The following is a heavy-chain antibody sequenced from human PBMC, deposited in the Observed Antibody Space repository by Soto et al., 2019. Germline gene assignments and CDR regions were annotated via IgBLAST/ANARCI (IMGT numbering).Heavy chain of an antibody. J-gene: IGHJ4*02. CDR1: GFAFNNYG. CDR2: ISSSGSTI. D-gene: IGHD5-18*01. CDR3: ARVAVDTAMVTDY. Sequence: PGVSLRLSCTVSGFAFNNYGINWVRQAPGKGLEWVSSISSSGSTIYYADSVKGRFTISRDNAKNSLYLQMNSLRAEDTAVYYCARVAVDTAMVTDYWGQGTLVTVSS. V-gene: IGHV3-48*03.